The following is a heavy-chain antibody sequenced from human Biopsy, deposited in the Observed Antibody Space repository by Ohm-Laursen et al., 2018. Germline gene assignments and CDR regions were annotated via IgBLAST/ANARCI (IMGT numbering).Heavy chain of an antibody. D-gene: IGHD2-15*01. CDR3: ARRGSGGRSFDH. J-gene: IGHJ4*02. CDR1: GGSISSFY. CDR2: ISDSGST. Sequence: SETLSLTCAVSGGSISSFYWTWIRQPPGKGPEWIGDISDSGSTNYKSSLKSRVIISVDTPKNQFSLNLSSVTAADTAVYYCARRGSGGRSFDHWGQGTLVTVSS. V-gene: IGHV4-59*08.